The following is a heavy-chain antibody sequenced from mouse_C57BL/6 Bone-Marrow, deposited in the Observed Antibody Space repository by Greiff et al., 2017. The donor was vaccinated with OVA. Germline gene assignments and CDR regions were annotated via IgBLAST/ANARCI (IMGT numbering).Heavy chain of an antibody. CDR3: AREGAFFAY. Sequence: VQLQQSGPVLVKPGASVKMSCKASGYTFTDYYMNWVKQSHGKSLEWIGVINPYNGGTSYNQKFKGKATLTVDKSSSTAYMELNSLTSEDSAVYYCAREGAFFAYWGQGTLVTVSA. V-gene: IGHV1-19*01. CDR1: GYTFTDYY. CDR2: INPYNGGT. J-gene: IGHJ3*01.